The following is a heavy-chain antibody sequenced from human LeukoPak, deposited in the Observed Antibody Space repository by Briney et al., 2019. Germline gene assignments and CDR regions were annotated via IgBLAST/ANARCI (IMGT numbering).Heavy chain of an antibody. CDR2: INPTRGGT. V-gene: IGHV1-2*02. D-gene: IGHD3-22*01. CDR3: ARVWYYYDSSGINTLYFDY. CDR1: GYTFNGYY. Sequence: ASVKVSCPTSGYTFNGYYMHWVRQAPGQGLEWMGWINPTRGGTNYAQKFQGRVTMTRDTSISTAYMELSRMRLADPDLYYSARVWYYYDSSGINTLYFDYWGQGTLVTVSS. J-gene: IGHJ4*02.